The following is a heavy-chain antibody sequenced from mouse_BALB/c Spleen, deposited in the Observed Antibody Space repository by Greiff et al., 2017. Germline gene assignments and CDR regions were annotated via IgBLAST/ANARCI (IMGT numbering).Heavy chain of an antibody. CDR1: GFTFSSYA. CDR3: ARGRYGSSYVYFDY. D-gene: IGHD1-1*01. CDR2: ISSGGST. J-gene: IGHJ2*01. Sequence: EVKLVESGGGLVKPGGSLKLSCAASGFTFSSYAMSWVRQTPEKRLEWVASISSGGSTYYPDSVKGRFTISRDNARNILYLQMSSLRSEDTAMYYCARGRYGSSYVYFDYWGQGTTLTVSS. V-gene: IGHV5-6-5*01.